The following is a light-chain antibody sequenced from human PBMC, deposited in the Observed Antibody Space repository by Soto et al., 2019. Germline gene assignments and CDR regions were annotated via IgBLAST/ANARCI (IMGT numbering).Light chain of an antibody. CDR3: QQYGSSLWT. J-gene: IGKJ1*01. Sequence: EIVFTHSPGTLSLSPGELSTLSCRASQSVSSSYLAWYQQKPGQAPRLLIYGASSRATGIPDRFSGSGSGTDFTLTISRLEPEDFAVYYCQQYGSSLWTFGQGTKVDIK. CDR1: QSVSSSY. V-gene: IGKV3-20*01. CDR2: GAS.